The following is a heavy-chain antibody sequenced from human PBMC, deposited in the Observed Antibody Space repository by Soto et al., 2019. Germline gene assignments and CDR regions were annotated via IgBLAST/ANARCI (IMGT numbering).Heavy chain of an antibody. J-gene: IGHJ4*02. CDR3: AKDLVRVVVAAAFDY. Sequence: QVQLVESGGGVVQPGRSLRLSCAASGFTSSTYGMPWVRQAPGKGLEWVAVISYDGSNKYYADSVKGRFTISRDNSKNSLYLQMNSLRAEDTVLYYCAKDLVRVVVAAAFDYWGQGTLVTVSS. D-gene: IGHD2-15*01. CDR2: ISYDGSNK. CDR1: GFTSSTYG. V-gene: IGHV3-30*18.